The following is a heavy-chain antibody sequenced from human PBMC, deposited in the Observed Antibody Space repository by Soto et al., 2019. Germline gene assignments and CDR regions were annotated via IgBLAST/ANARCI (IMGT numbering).Heavy chain of an antibody. CDR3: ARDDYSSSWFY. Sequence: GGSLRLSCVGSGFSFSSYWVNWVRQAPGKGLEWVANIKQDGSEKYYVDSVKGRFTISRDNAKNSLYLQMNSLRAEDTAVYYCARDDYSSSWFYWGQGTLVTVSS. CDR1: GFSFSSYW. D-gene: IGHD6-13*01. V-gene: IGHV3-7*01. J-gene: IGHJ4*02. CDR2: IKQDGSEK.